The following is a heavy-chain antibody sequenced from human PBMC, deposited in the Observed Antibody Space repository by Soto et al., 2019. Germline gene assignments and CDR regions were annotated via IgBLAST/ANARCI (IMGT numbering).Heavy chain of an antibody. CDR1: GFIFTSYT. CDR2: ISSSSTNI. J-gene: IGHJ4*02. CDR3: ARGPLYYFDY. Sequence: EVQLVESGGGLVKPGGSLRLSCAAYGFIFTSYTMNWVRRAPGKGLEWVSSISSSSTNIHYADSVKGRFTISRDNAKKSLYLQMNSLRAEDTAVYYCARGPLYYFDYWGQGTLVTVSS. V-gene: IGHV3-21*02.